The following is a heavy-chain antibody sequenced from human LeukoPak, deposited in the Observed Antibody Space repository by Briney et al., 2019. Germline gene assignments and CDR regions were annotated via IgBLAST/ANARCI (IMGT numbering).Heavy chain of an antibody. Sequence: PSETLSLTCTVSGGSISSSSYYWGWIRQPPGKGLEWIGSIYYSGSTYYNPSLKSRVTISVDTSKNQFSLKLSSVTAADTAVYYCARGGTAMAGNWFDPWGQGTLVTVSS. CDR1: GGSISSSSYY. V-gene: IGHV4-39*01. D-gene: IGHD5-18*01. CDR2: IYYSGST. J-gene: IGHJ5*02. CDR3: ARGGTAMAGNWFDP.